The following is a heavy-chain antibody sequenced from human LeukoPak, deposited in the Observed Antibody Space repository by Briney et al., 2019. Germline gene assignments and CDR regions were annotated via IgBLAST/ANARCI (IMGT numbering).Heavy chain of an antibody. D-gene: IGHD3-10*01. Sequence: PSETLSLTCTVSGYSISSGYYWGWIRQPPGKGLEWIGSIYHGGSTYYNPSLKSRVTISVDTSKNQFSLKLSSVTAADTAVYYCAREISSGSYYSPFDPWGQGTLVTVSS. CDR2: IYHGGST. V-gene: IGHV4-38-2*02. CDR1: GYSISSGYY. CDR3: AREISSGSYYSPFDP. J-gene: IGHJ5*02.